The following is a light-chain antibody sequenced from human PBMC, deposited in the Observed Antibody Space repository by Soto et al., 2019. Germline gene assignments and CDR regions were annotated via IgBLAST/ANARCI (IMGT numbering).Light chain of an antibody. V-gene: IGKV3-20*01. CDR2: AVS. Sequence: DTVLTQSPGTLSLSPGETATLSCRASDPISSKYLAWYQKKPGQAPRLLTYAVSTRATGIPDRFSGSGSGTDFSLTITKLEPDDFAVYYCQQHGRTFGQGTKVEIK. J-gene: IGKJ1*01. CDR1: DPISSKY. CDR3: QQHGRT.